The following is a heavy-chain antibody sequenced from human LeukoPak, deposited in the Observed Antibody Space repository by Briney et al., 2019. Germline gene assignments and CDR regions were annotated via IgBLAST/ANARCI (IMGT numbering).Heavy chain of an antibody. Sequence: KTSETLSLTCAVYGGSFSGYYWSWIRQPPGKGLEWIGYIYYSESTYYNPSLKSRVTISVDTSKNQFSLKLSSVTAADTAVYYCARDPVTPGGSRRGSWGQGTLVTVSS. CDR3: ARDPVTPGGSRRGS. V-gene: IGHV4-34*09. D-gene: IGHD3-16*01. J-gene: IGHJ4*02. CDR1: GGSFSGYY. CDR2: IYYSEST.